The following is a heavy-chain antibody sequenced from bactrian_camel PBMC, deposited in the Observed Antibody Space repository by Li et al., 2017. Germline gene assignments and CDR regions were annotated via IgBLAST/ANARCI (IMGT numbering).Heavy chain of an antibody. J-gene: IGHJ6*01. V-gene: IGHV3S53*01. Sequence: HVQLVESGGGSVQPGGSLSLYCATSGYTKCMAWFRQVPGREREGVAAIDSDGSTSYADSVKGRFTISQDNAKNTLYLQMNSLKPDDTAMYFCAAGYGDSCYGSPLQADFAFWGQGTQVTVS. D-gene: IGHD6*01. CDR2: IDSDGST. CDR1: GYTKC. CDR3: AAGYGDSCYGSPLQADFAF.